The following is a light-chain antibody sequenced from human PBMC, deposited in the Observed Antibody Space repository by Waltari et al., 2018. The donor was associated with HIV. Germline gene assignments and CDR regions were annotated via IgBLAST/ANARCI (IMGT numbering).Light chain of an antibody. V-gene: IGLV2-8*01. J-gene: IGLJ3*02. CDR3: SSYGDSLRVL. Sequence: QPALTQPPSASGSPGQSVTISCTGSSSDLGAYDSVSWFHQHPRSAPKLLLYEVTRRPSTASDRFSGSRSGSTAFLTVAGLQPDDEATYFCSSYGDSLRVLFGGGTNVTVL. CDR2: EVT. CDR1: SSDLGAYDS.